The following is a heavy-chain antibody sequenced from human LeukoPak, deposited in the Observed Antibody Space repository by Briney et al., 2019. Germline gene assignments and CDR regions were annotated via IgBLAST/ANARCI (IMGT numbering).Heavy chain of an antibody. CDR3: ARGIVGATHFDY. V-gene: IGHV4-61*05. J-gene: IGHJ4*02. CDR1: GGSISSSSYY. CDR2: IYYSGST. Sequence: PSETLSLTCTVSGGSISSSSYYWGWIRQPPGKGLEWIGYIYYSGSTNYNPSLKSRVTISVDTSKNQFSLKLSSVTAADTAVYYCARGIVGATHFDYWGQGTLVTVSS. D-gene: IGHD1-26*01.